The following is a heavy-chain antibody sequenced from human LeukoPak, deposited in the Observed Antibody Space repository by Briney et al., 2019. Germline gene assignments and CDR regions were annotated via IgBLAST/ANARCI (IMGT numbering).Heavy chain of an antibody. CDR2: IIPIFGTA. Sequence: ASVKVSCKASGGTFSSYAISWVRQAPGQGLEWMGGIIPIFGTANYAQKFQGRVTITADESTSTAYMELSSLRSEDTAVYYCARDLYYDSSGYYFPDAFDIWGQGTMVTVSS. V-gene: IGHV1-69*13. CDR1: GGTFSSYA. CDR3: ARDLYYDSSGYYFPDAFDI. J-gene: IGHJ3*02. D-gene: IGHD3-22*01.